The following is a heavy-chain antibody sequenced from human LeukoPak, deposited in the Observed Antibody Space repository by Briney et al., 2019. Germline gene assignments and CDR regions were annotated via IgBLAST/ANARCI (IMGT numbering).Heavy chain of an antibody. J-gene: IGHJ5*02. D-gene: IGHD4-11*01. CDR2: IYHSGST. Sequence: PSETLSLTCAVSGYSISSGYYWGWIRQPPGKGLEWIGSIYHSGSTYYNPSLKSRVTISVDTSKNQFSLKLSCVTAADTAVYYCARLIPRMTTVTTNWFDPWGQGTLVTVSS. CDR3: ARLIPRMTTVTTNWFDP. CDR1: GYSISSGYY. V-gene: IGHV4-38-2*01.